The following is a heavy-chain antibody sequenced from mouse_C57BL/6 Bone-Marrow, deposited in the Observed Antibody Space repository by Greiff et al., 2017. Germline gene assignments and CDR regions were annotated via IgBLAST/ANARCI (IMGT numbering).Heavy chain of an antibody. V-gene: IGHV5-15*01. CDR1: GFTFSDYG. CDR2: ISNLAYSI. Sequence: EVQLVESGGGLVQPGWSLKLSCAASGFTFSDYGMAWVRQAPRKGPEWVAFISNLAYSIHYADTVTGRFTISRENAKNTLYLEMSSLRSEDTAMYYCARTRYYYAMDYWGQGTSVTVSS. CDR3: ARTRYYYAMDY. J-gene: IGHJ4*01.